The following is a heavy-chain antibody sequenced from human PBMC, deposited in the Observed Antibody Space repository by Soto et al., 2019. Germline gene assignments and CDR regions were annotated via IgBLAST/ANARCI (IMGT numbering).Heavy chain of an antibody. J-gene: IGHJ3*02. CDR2: IYYSGST. CDR1: GGSVRSGSYY. CDR3: ARAYSSSWYGADALDI. D-gene: IGHD6-13*01. V-gene: IGHV4-31*03. Sequence: SETLFLTCTVSGGSVRSGSYYWSWIRQHPGKGLKWIGYIYYSGSTYYNPSLKSRVSISVDTSKNQFSLNLSSVTAADTAVYYCARAYSSSWYGADALDIWGQGTMVTGSS.